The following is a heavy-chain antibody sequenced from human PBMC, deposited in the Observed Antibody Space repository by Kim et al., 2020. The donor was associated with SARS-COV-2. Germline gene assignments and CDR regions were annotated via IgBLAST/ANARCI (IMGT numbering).Heavy chain of an antibody. CDR1: GFTFSSYS. D-gene: IGHD6-13*01. CDR3: ARALDTIAAAGRGPYGMDV. CDR2: ISSSSSYI. V-gene: IGHV3-21*01. J-gene: IGHJ6*02. Sequence: GGSLRLSCAASGFTFSSYSMNWVRQAPGKGLEWVSSISSSSSYIYYADSVKGRFTISRDNAKNSLYLQMNSLRAEDTAVYYCARALDTIAAAGRGPYGMDVWGQGTTVTVSS.